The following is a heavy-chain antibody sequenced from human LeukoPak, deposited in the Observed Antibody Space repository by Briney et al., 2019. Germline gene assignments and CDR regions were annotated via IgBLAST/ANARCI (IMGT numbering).Heavy chain of an antibody. Sequence: GGSLRLSCVASGFTFSSYAMSWVRQAPGKGLEWVSTISDSGDNTYYADSVKGRFTISRDNSKNTLYLQMNSLRAEDTAVYYCAKANSITIFGVISPVDYWGQGTLVTVSS. CDR3: AKANSITIFGVISPVDY. CDR2: ISDSGDNT. J-gene: IGHJ4*02. V-gene: IGHV3-23*01. D-gene: IGHD3-3*01. CDR1: GFTFSSYA.